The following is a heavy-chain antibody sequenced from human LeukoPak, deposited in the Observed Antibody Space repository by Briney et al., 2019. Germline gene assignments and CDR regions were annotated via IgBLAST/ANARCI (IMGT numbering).Heavy chain of an antibody. CDR2: IIPIFGTA. CDR1: GVTFSSYA. Sequence: ASVKVSCEASGVTFSSYAISWVRQAPGQGLEWMGGIIPIFGTANYAQKFQGRVTITADKSTSTAYMELSSLRSEDTAVYYCASIAGAAGINWFDPWGQGTLVTVSS. V-gene: IGHV1-69*06. J-gene: IGHJ5*02. D-gene: IGHD6-13*01. CDR3: ASIAGAAGINWFDP.